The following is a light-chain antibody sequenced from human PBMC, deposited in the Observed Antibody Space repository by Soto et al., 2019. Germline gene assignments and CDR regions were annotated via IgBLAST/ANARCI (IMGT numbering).Light chain of an antibody. CDR1: QSVSSN. V-gene: IGKV3-15*01. CDR3: QQYNDWPRT. CDR2: GAS. J-gene: IGKJ1*01. Sequence: MTQSPATLSVSPGERATLSCRASQSVSSNLAWYQQKPGQAPRLLIYGASTRATGSPDRFSASGSATEFTLTISSLLSEDFAVYYCQQYNDWPRTFGQATKV.